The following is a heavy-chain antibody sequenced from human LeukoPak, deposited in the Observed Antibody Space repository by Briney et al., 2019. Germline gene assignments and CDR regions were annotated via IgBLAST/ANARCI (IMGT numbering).Heavy chain of an antibody. Sequence: SETLSLTCTVSGGSISSSSYYWGWIRQPPGKGLEWIRSIYYSGSTYYNPSLKSRVTISVDTSKNQFSLKLSSVTAADTAVYYCARSQWGYYDSSGYYWVYWGQGTLVTVSS. J-gene: IGHJ4*02. CDR1: GGSISSSSYY. V-gene: IGHV4-39*01. D-gene: IGHD3-22*01. CDR2: IYYSGST. CDR3: ARSQWGYYDSSGYYWVY.